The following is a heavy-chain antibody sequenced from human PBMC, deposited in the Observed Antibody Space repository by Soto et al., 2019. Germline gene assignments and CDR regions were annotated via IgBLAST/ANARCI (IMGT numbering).Heavy chain of an antibody. CDR3: ASGPSGGAAVGDLDH. V-gene: IGHV1-69*12. J-gene: IGHJ4*02. D-gene: IGHD6-19*01. CDR1: GDTFSIYA. CDR2: IIPMIGTP. Sequence: QVQLVQSGAEVKKPGSSVKVSCKGSGDTFSIYAINWVRQAPGQGLEWMGGIIPMIGTPDYAQKFQGRVTSTADESTGTAYLDLGSRRSEDTSVAYCASGPSGGAAVGDLDHWGQGTLVTVSS.